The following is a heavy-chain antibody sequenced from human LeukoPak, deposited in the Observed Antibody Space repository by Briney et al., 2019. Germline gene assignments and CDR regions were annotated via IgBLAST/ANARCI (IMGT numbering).Heavy chain of an antibody. CDR3: ARDRRRGYSYSYYYYYYMDV. CDR2: ISSSGSTI. Sequence: PGGSLRLSCAASGFTFSSYEMNWVRQAPGKGLEWVSYISSSGSTIYYADSVKGRFTISRDNAKNSLYLQMNSLRAEDTAVYYCARDRRRGYSYSYYYYYYMDVWGKGTTVTISS. CDR1: GFTFSSYE. D-gene: IGHD5-18*01. J-gene: IGHJ6*03. V-gene: IGHV3-48*03.